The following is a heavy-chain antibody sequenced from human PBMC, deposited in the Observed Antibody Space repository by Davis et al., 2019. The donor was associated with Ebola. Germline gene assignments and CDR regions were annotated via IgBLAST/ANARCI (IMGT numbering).Heavy chain of an antibody. D-gene: IGHD2-2*01. J-gene: IGHJ3*02. CDR1: GFIFSSYA. CDR2: LGTSADT. CDR3: AKDTSNIWFDM. V-gene: IGHV3-23*01. Sequence: GGSLRLSCAASGFIFSSYAMSWVRQAPGKGLEWISTLGTSADTYYADSVKGRFTISRDNSKNTLYLQMNGLRVEDTAIYYCAKDTSNIWFDMWGQGTMVTVSS.